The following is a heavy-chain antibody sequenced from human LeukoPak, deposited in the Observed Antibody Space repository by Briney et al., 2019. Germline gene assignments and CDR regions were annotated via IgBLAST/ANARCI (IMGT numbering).Heavy chain of an antibody. J-gene: IGHJ4*02. CDR2: IMQDGSEK. CDR3: ARADTTMVDPYIDY. D-gene: IGHD5-18*01. V-gene: IGHV3-7*01. CDR1: GFTFSSYW. Sequence: GGSLRLSCAASGFTFSSYWMGWVRQAPGKGLEWVANIMQDGSEKYYVDSVKGRFTISRDNAKNSLYLQMNSLRAEDTAVYYCARADTTMVDPYIDYWGQGTLVTVSS.